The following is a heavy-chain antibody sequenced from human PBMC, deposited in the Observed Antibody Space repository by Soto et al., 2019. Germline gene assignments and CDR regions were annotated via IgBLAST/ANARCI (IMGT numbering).Heavy chain of an antibody. CDR2: ISGSGGST. Sequence: GGSLRLSCAASGFTFSSYAMSWVRQAPGKGLEWVSAISGSGGSTYYADSVKGRFTISRDNSKNTLYLQMNSLRAEDTAVYYCAKDFRGVAVAHMYYFDYWGQGTLVTVSS. V-gene: IGHV3-23*01. CDR1: GFTFSSYA. CDR3: AKDFRGVAVAHMYYFDY. D-gene: IGHD6-19*01. J-gene: IGHJ4*02.